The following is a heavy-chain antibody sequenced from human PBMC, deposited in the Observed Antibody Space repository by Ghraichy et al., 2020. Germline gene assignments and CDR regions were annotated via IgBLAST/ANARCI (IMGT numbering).Heavy chain of an antibody. J-gene: IGHJ6*02. V-gene: IGHV4-34*01. D-gene: IGHD2-2*02. CDR1: GGSFSGYY. CDR3: ARDIVVVPAAIQPYYYGMDV. Sequence: SETLSLTCAVYGGSFSGYYWSWIRQPPGKGLEWIGEINHSGSTNYNPSLKSRVTISVDTSKNQFSLKLSSVTAADTAVYYCARDIVVVPAAIQPYYYGMDVWGQGTTVTVSS. CDR2: INHSGST.